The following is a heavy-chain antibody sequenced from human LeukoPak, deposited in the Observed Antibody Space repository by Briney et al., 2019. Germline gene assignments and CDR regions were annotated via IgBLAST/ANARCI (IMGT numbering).Heavy chain of an antibody. CDR3: AKTASGYYYYYYMDV. V-gene: IGHV3-74*01. CDR2: INTDGSTT. J-gene: IGHJ6*03. Sequence: GGSLRLSCAASGLTFSSYWMHWVRQAPGKGLVWVSRINTDGSTTNYADSVKGRFTISRDNSKNTLYLQMNSLRAEDTAVYYCAKTASGYYYYYYMDVWGKGTTVTVSS. D-gene: IGHD2-21*01. CDR1: GLTFSSYW.